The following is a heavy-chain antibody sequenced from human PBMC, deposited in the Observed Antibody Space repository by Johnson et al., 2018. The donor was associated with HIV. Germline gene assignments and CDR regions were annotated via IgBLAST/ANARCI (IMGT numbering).Heavy chain of an antibody. CDR2: INLDGSEK. CDR3: ARGGGTYAFDI. J-gene: IGHJ3*02. D-gene: IGHD1-26*01. CDR1: GFTFSNYW. V-gene: IGHV3-7*05. Sequence: VQLVESGGGLVQPGGSLRLSCADSGFTFSNYWMTWVRQAPGKGLEWVANINLDGSEKYYVDSVMGRFPISRDNAKNSLYLQMNRLRPEDTAVYYCARGGGTYAFDIWGQGTMVTVSS.